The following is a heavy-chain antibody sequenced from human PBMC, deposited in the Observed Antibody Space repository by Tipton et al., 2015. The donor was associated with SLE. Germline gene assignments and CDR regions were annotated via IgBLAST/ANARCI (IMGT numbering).Heavy chain of an antibody. Sequence: TLSLTCNVSGDSISGGGYYWNWIRQPAGKGLEWIGRIYSSGITNYSPSLKSRVTISVDTSNNHFSLMPDSLTAADTAVYYCARAALAKGSGFDLWGQGTMVTVSS. D-gene: IGHD3-3*02. V-gene: IGHV4-61*02. CDR1: GDSISGGGYY. CDR2: IYSSGIT. J-gene: IGHJ3*01. CDR3: ARAALAKGSGFDL.